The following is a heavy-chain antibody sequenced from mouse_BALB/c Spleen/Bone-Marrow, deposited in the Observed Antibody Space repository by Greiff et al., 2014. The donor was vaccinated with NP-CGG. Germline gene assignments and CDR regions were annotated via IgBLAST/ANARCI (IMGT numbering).Heavy chain of an antibody. Sequence: VQLQQSGPELVKPGASVKMSCKASVYTFTNYVIHWVKQKPGQGLEWTGYINPYNDGTKYNERFRGKATLTSDKSSSTAYMELSSLTSEDSAVYYCARGGGNFFPPMDYWGQGTSVTVSS. J-gene: IGHJ4*01. CDR3: ARGGGNFFPPMDY. CDR2: INPYNDGT. D-gene: IGHD2-1*01. CDR1: VYTFTNYV. V-gene: IGHV1-14*01.